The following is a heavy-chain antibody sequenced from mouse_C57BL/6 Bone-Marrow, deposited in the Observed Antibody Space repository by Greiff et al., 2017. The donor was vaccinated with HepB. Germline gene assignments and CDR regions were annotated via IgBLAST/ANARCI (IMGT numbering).Heavy chain of an antibody. J-gene: IGHJ2*01. D-gene: IGHD1-1*01. CDR3: TRGVTTVVAHFDY. CDR1: GFNIKDDY. Sequence: VQLQHSGAELVRPGASVKLSCTASGFNIKDDYMHWVKQRPEQGLEWIGWIDPENGDTEYASKFQGKATITADTSSNTAYLQLSSLTSEDTAVYYCTRGVTTVVAHFDYWGQGTTLTVSS. CDR2: IDPENGDT. V-gene: IGHV14-4*01.